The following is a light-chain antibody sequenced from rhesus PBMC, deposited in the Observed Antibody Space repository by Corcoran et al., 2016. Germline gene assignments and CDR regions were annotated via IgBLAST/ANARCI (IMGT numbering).Light chain of an antibody. Sequence: EIVMTQSPATLSLSPGERATLSCRASQSVGANLAWYQQRHGKAPRLLIYGASNRATGTPDRCSGRGSVTDCTRTISSLEPEDVALYYCRQHGYWPRTFGQGTKVEIK. CDR2: GAS. V-gene: IGKV3-24*01. CDR3: RQHGYWPRT. J-gene: IGKJ1*01. CDR1: QSVGAN.